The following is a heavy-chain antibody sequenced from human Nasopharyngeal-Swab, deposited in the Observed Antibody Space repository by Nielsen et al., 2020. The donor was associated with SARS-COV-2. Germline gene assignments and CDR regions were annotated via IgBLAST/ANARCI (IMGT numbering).Heavy chain of an antibody. D-gene: IGHD3-22*01. J-gene: IGHJ4*02. CDR2: IKSKTDGGTT. Sequence: WIRQPPEKGLEWVGRIKSKTDGGTTDYAAPVKGRITISRDESKNTLYLQINSLKAEDTAVYYCTTATAAAGTYYYDSSGYYYFDYWGQGTLVTVSS. V-gene: IGHV3-15*07. CDR3: TTATAAAGTYYYDSSGYYYFDY.